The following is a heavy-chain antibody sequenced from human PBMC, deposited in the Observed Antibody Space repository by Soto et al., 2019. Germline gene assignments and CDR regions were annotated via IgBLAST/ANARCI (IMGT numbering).Heavy chain of an antibody. D-gene: IGHD6-13*01. J-gene: IGHJ4*02. CDR3: ARGRIAAAGARGRKFDY. CDR2: INHSGST. V-gene: IGHV4-34*01. CDR1: GGSFSGYY. Sequence: QVQLQQWGAGLLKPSETLSLTCAVYGGSFSGYYWSWIRQPPGKGLEWIGEINHSGSTNYNTSLKSRVTISVDTPKTQFSLKLSSVTAADTAVYYCARGRIAAAGARGRKFDYWGQGTLVTVSS.